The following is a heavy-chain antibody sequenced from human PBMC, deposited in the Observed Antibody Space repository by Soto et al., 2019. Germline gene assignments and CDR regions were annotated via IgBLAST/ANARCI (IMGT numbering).Heavy chain of an antibody. CDR2: TYYRSKWYY. J-gene: IGHJ4*02. CDR3: ARALSGSYYIFDY. D-gene: IGHD3-10*01. Sequence: QVQLQLSGPGLVKPSQTLSLTCAMSGDSVSSNSATWNWIRQSPSRGLEWLGRTYYRSKWYYDYAVSVKSRVSIDTDTSKNQLSLQLRSVTPEDTAVYYCARALSGSYYIFDYWGQGILVTVSS. CDR1: GDSVSSNSAT. V-gene: IGHV6-1*01.